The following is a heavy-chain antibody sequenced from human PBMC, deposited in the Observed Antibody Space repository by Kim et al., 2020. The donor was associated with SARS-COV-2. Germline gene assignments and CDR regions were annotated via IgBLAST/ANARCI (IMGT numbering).Heavy chain of an antibody. Sequence: ASVKVSCKAFGYTFTNYYIHWVRQAPGQGLEWMGMINPSGGSQRYAQRLQGRVTMTRDTSTSTVYMEVSSLRSEDTGVYYCARNSDSGFDYWGQGTLVTV. D-gene: IGHD3-10*01. CDR2: INPSGGSQ. CDR1: GYTFTNYY. CDR3: ARNSDSGFDY. V-gene: IGHV1-46*01. J-gene: IGHJ4*02.